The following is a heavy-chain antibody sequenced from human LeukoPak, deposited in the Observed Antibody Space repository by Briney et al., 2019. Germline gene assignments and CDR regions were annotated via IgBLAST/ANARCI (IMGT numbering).Heavy chain of an antibody. D-gene: IGHD6-13*01. CDR3: AKDLIAAAGTGGDY. V-gene: IGHV3-23*01. CDR1: GFTFSSYA. CDR2: ISGSGGYT. Sequence: PGGSLRLSCAASGFTFSSYAMSWVRQAPGKGLEWVSAISGSGGYTFYADSVKGRFTISRDNSKNTLYLQMNSLRAEDTAVYYCAKDLIAAAGTGGDYWGQGTLVTVSS. J-gene: IGHJ4*02.